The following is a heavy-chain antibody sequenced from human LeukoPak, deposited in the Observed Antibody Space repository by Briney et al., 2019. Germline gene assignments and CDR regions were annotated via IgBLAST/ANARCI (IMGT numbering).Heavy chain of an antibody. D-gene: IGHD2-2*01. V-gene: IGHV3-48*04. J-gene: IGHJ4*02. CDR3: ARDRYCTTTRCSDY. Sequence: GGSLRLSCGASGFTFSSYSMNWVRQAPGKGLEWVSYISSSSSTIYYADSVKGRFTISRDNAKNTLYLEMNSLRAEDTAVYYCARDRYCTTTRCSDYWGQGTLVAVSS. CDR2: ISSSSSTI. CDR1: GFTFSSYS.